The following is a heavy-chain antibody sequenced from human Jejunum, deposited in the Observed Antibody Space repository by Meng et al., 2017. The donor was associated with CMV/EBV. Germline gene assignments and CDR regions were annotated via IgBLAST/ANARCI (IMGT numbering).Heavy chain of an antibody. CDR3: ARDWTLDY. Sequence: TLSLTCSVSGASIRNYYWSWIRQPPGKGLEWIGYIYYSGYTNYNPSLKSRVTISIDTSKNQFSLKLNSVTAADTAVYYCARDWTLDYWGQGILVTVSS. D-gene: IGHD3/OR15-3a*01. CDR1: GASIRNYY. V-gene: IGHV4-59*01. CDR2: IYYSGYT. J-gene: IGHJ4*02.